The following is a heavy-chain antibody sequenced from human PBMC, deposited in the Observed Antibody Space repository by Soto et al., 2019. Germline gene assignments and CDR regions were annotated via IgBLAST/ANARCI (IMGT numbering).Heavy chain of an antibody. CDR3: ARASYYYASSGLLGEAFDI. J-gene: IGHJ3*02. V-gene: IGHV1-69*12. CDR2: SIPIFGTA. D-gene: IGHD3-22*01. Sequence: QVQLVQSGAEVKNPGSSVKVSCKSSGVTFSSYAISWVRQAPGQGLEWMGGSIPIFGTANYAQKFQGRVTSTADESTSTDYMELSSLRSEDTAVYYCARASYYYASSGLLGEAFDILGQGTMVTVSS. CDR1: GVTFSSYA.